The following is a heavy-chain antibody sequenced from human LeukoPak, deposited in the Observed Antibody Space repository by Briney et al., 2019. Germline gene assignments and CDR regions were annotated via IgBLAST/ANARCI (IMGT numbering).Heavy chain of an antibody. J-gene: IGHJ5*02. CDR3: AKGRDKYQLLSKNWFDP. CDR1: GFTFDDYA. V-gene: IGHV3-9*01. CDR2: ISWNSGSI. Sequence: PGRSLRLTCAASGFTFDDYAMNWVRQAPGKGLEEVSGISWNSGSIGYADSVKGRFTISRDNAKNSLYLQMNSLRAEDTALYYCAKGRDKYQLLSKNWFDPWGQGTLVTVSS. D-gene: IGHD2-2*01.